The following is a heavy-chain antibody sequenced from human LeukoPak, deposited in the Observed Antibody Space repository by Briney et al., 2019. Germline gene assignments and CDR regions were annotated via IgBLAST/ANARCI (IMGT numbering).Heavy chain of an antibody. V-gene: IGHV4-59*08. CDR3: ARRSWFVDY. Sequence: SETLSLTCTVSGGSLSRYYWSWIRQPPGKGLEWIGYIYSSGSTDYNPSLKSRVTISEDTSKNQFSLKLTSVTAADTAVYYCARRSWFVDYWGQGTLVTVSS. CDR1: GGSLSRYY. CDR2: IYSSGST. J-gene: IGHJ4*02. D-gene: IGHD6-13*01.